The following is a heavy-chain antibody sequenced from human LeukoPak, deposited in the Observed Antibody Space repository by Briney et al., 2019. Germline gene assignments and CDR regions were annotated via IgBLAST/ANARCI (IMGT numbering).Heavy chain of an antibody. CDR3: ARAYYHDTSSYQGFDF. D-gene: IGHD3-22*01. CDR2: ISAYNGNT. Sequence: GASVKVSCKASGYTFSSQGYTWVRQAPGQGLEWMGWISAYNGNTDYAQKFQGRVTMTTDTSTSTAYTELRSLRSDDTAVYFCARAYYHDTSSYQGFDFWGQGTLVTVSS. J-gene: IGHJ4*02. V-gene: IGHV1-18*01. CDR1: GYTFSSQG.